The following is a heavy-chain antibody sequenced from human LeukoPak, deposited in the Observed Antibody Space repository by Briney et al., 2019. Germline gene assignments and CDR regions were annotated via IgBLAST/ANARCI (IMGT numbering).Heavy chain of an antibody. CDR2: IYSDRRT. CDR3: ARCGSDYDGGAFDI. D-gene: IGHD2-21*02. CDR1: GFSVRGHY. J-gene: IGHJ3*02. Sequence: PGGSLRLSCAASGFSVRGHYMSWVRQAPGKGLEWVAVIYSDRRTHYGDSVKGRFTISRDNSNNTLHLQMNSLRGEDTAVYYCARCGSDYDGGAFDIWGQGTVVTVSS. V-gene: IGHV3-53*01.